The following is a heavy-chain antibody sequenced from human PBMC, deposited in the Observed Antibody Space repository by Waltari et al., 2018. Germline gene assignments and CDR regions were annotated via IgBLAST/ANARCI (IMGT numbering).Heavy chain of an antibody. V-gene: IGHV3-7*01. CDR1: GFTFGTLW. D-gene: IGHD1-26*01. CDR2: IKEDGSEE. CDR3: ARTRLGSVDY. J-gene: IGHJ4*02. Sequence: EVQLVESGGALVQPGGSLRLSCAASGFTFGTLWMSWVRQTPGKGLEWVANIKEDGSEENYVDSVKGRFTISRDNAKNSLYLQMNSLRGEDTAVYYCARTRLGSVDYWGQGTLVTVSS.